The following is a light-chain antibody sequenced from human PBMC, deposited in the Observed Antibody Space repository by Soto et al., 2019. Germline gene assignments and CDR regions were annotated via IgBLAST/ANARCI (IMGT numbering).Light chain of an antibody. Sequence: QSALTQPASVSGSPGQSITISCTGTNSDVGGYNYVSWYQQHPGKAPKLLIYDVSSRPSGLSNRFSGSKSGNTASLIFSGLQAEDEADYYCVSYTNSITYVFGSGTKLTVL. CDR3: VSYTNSITYV. V-gene: IGLV2-14*03. CDR1: NSDVGGYNY. CDR2: DVS. J-gene: IGLJ1*01.